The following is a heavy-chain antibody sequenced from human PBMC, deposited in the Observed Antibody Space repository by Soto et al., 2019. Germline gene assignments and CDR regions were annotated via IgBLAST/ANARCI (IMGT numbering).Heavy chain of an antibody. J-gene: IGHJ4*02. V-gene: IGHV4-59*08. CDR3: ARHGPIAAAGTVFDY. CDR1: GGSISNYY. CDR2: IYYSGST. D-gene: IGHD6-13*01. Sequence: QVQLQESGPGLVKPSETLSLTCTVSGGSISNYYWSWIRQPPGRGLEWIGYIYYSGSTRYNPSLKSRVTISGDTSKNQFTLKLSSATAADTAVYYCARHGPIAAAGTVFDYWGQGTLVTVSS.